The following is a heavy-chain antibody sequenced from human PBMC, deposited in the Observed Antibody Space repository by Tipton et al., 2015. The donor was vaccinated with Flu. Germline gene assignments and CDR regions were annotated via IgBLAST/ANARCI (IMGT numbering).Heavy chain of an antibody. CDR3: ARGLYSSSWSAFDI. CDR1: GESFSGYY. D-gene: IGHD6-13*01. J-gene: IGHJ3*02. V-gene: IGHV4-34*01. CDR2: INHSGST. Sequence: TLSLTCAVYGESFSGYYWSWIRQTPGKGLEWIGEINHSGSTNYNPSLKSRVTISVDTSKNQFSLRLSSVTAADTAVYYCARGLYSSSWSAFDIWGQGTMVTVSS.